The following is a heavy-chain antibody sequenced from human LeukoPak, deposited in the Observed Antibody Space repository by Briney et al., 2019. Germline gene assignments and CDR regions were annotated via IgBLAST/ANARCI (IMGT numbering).Heavy chain of an antibody. Sequence: SETLSLTCTVSGGSINNYYWSWIRQPPGKGLEWIAYISYSGSTNYDRSLKSRVTISVDTSKNQVSLKLSSVTAADTAVYYCARPTPLYSYGSGTPGGDVWGQGTTVTVSS. CDR1: GGSINNYY. CDR2: ISYSGST. D-gene: IGHD3-10*01. V-gene: IGHV4-59*01. CDR3: ARPTPLYSYGSGTPGGDV. J-gene: IGHJ6*02.